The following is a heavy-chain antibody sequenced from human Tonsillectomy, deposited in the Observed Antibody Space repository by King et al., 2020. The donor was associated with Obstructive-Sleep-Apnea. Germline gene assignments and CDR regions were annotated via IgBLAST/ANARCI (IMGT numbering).Heavy chain of an antibody. V-gene: IGHV3-11*06. CDR1: GFTFSDYY. J-gene: IGHJ5*02. Sequence: VQLVESGGALVKPGGSLRLSCAASGFTFSDYYMSWIRQAPGKGLEWVSYISISSSYTNYADSVKGRFTISRDNAKNSLYLQMNSLRAEDTAVYYCARDGSGYDSYNWFDPWGQGTLVTVSS. CDR3: ARDGSGYDSYNWFDP. CDR2: ISISSSYT. D-gene: IGHD5-12*01.